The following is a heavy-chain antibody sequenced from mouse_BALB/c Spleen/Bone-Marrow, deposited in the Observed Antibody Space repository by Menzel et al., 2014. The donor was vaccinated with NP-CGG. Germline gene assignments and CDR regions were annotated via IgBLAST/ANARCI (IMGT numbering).Heavy chain of an antibody. CDR2: IYPGDGDN. Sequence: QVQLQQSGAELVRPGSSVKISCKASGYAFRKYCMNWMKQRPGQGLEWIGQIYPGDGDNNYNGKFKGKATLPADKSSSSTYMLHISLKSEDSAVFFCASRGDYCYAMDYWGQGTSVTVSS. D-gene: IGHD1-1*01. V-gene: IGHV1-80*01. J-gene: IGHJ4*01. CDR3: ASRGDYCYAMDY. CDR1: GYAFRKYC.